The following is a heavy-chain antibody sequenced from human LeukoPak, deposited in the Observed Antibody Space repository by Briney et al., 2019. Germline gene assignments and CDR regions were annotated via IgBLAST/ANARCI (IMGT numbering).Heavy chain of an antibody. CDR2: IYSGGST. D-gene: IGHD4-17*01. J-gene: IGHJ4*02. CDR3: ARDMTTVTAGDY. Sequence: PGGSLRLSCAASGFTVSSNYMSWVRQVPGKGLEWVSVIYSGGSTYYADSVKGRFTISRDNSKNTLYLQLNSLRAEDTAVYYCARDMTTVTAGDYWGQGTLVTVSS. CDR1: GFTVSSNY. V-gene: IGHV3-66*01.